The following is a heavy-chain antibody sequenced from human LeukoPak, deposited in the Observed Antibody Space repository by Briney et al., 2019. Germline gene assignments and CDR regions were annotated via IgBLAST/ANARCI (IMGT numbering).Heavy chain of an antibody. CDR1: GFTFSDYY. Sequence: GSLRLSCAASGFTFSDYYMSWIRQSPGKGLEWIGDIFDGKTINYNPSLKSRVTISAATSSQQFSLNLKSVTAADTAVYFCASGAWAARLNSWAQGALVIVSS. D-gene: IGHD1-1*01. J-gene: IGHJ4*02. CDR2: IFDGKTI. V-gene: IGHV4-34*12. CDR3: ASGAWAARLNS.